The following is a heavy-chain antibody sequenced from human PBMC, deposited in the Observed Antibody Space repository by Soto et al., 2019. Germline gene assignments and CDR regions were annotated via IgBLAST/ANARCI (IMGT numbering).Heavy chain of an antibody. CDR1: GGTFSSYA. CDR2: IIPIFGTA. D-gene: IGHD3-22*01. CDR3: ARSLLVVASPRYYYYGMDV. J-gene: IGHJ6*02. V-gene: IGHV1-69*01. Sequence: QVQLVQSGAEVKKPGSSVKVSCKASGGTFSSYAISWVRQAPGQGLEWMGGIIPIFGTANYAQKFQGRVTITADDSTSTAYMEMSSLGSEDTAVYYCARSLLVVASPRYYYYGMDVWGQGTTVTVSS.